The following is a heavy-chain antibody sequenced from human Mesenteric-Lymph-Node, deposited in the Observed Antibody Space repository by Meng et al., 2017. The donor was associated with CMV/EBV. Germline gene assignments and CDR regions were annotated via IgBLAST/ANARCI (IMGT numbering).Heavy chain of an antibody. V-gene: IGHV3-23*01. J-gene: IGHJ4*02. CDR3: AKVGYCSITSCSPDY. D-gene: IGHD2-2*01. Sequence: GGSLRLSCAASGFIFSNYEMNWVRQAPGKGPEWISYIGASAGTKYYADSVKGRFTISRDNSKNTLYLQMSSLRAEDTAIYHCAKVGYCSITSCSPDYWGQGTLVTVSS. CDR2: IGASAGTK. CDR1: GFIFSNYE.